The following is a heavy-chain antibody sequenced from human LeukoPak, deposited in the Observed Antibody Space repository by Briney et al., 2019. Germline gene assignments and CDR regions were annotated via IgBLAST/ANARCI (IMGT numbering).Heavy chain of an antibody. J-gene: IGHJ4*02. CDR1: GYDFISYG. D-gene: IGHD5-12*01. Sequence: ASVKVSCKTSGYDFISYGFSWVRQAPGQGLEWMGLISASNGNTKYAQKFQGRVTMTTDSSTNTAYMDLRSLRFDDTAVYYCVRDPGELIVATTFDYWGQGTLITVSS. CDR3: VRDPGELIVATTFDY. V-gene: IGHV1-18*01. CDR2: ISASNGNT.